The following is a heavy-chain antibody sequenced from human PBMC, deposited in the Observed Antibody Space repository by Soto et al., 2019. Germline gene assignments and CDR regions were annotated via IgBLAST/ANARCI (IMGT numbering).Heavy chain of an antibody. V-gene: IGHV3-30*18. CDR3: ANILTGYLYPGYYYYGMDV. Sequence: GGSLRLSCEVSGFTFSAYGMHWVRQAPGKGLVWVAAISHDGTNKNYGDSVKGRFTISRDNAKKTLYLQMNSLRAEDTAVYYCANILTGYLYPGYYYYGMDVWGQGTTVTVSS. D-gene: IGHD3-9*01. CDR2: ISHDGTNK. CDR1: GFTFSAYG. J-gene: IGHJ6*02.